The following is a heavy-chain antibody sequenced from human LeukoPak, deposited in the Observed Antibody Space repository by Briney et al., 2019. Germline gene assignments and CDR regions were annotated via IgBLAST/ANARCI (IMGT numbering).Heavy chain of an antibody. CDR2: IIPIFGTA. J-gene: IGHJ4*02. CDR1: GGTFTSYA. D-gene: IGHD3-22*01. Sequence: VASVKVSCTASGGTFTSYAISWVRQAPGQGLEWMGGIIPIFGTANYAQKFQGRVTITTDESTSTAYMELSSLRSEDTAVYYCAREEYDSSGPDRYYFDYWGQGTLVTVSS. CDR3: AREEYDSSGPDRYYFDY. V-gene: IGHV1-69*05.